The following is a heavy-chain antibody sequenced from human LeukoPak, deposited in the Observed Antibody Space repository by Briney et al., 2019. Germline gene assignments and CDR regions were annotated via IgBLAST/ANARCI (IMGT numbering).Heavy chain of an antibody. Sequence: GSLRLSCAASGFTFSSYAMNWVRQAPGKGLEWVSTISGSAGNTYYGDSVKGRFTISRGNSKNMLFLQMNSLRAADTAVYYCAKDSSSSNYYYGMDVWGQGTTVTVSS. V-gene: IGHV3-23*01. CDR3: AKDSSSSNYYYGMDV. J-gene: IGHJ6*02. CDR2: ISGSAGNT. D-gene: IGHD6-6*01. CDR1: GFTFSSYA.